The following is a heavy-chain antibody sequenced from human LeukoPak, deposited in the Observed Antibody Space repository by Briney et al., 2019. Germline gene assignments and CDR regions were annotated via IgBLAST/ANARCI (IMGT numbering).Heavy chain of an antibody. J-gene: IGHJ4*02. CDR3: ARTPKNYYDSSYLDY. V-gene: IGHV4-61*01. D-gene: IGHD3-22*01. CDR1: GGSFNSGSYY. Sequence: PSETLSLTCTVSGGSFNSGSYYWSWIRQPPGKRLEWIGYINYSGSTNYNPSLKSRVTISVDTSKNQFSLKLSSVTAADTAVYYCARTPKNYYDSSYLDYWGQGTLVTVSS. CDR2: INYSGST.